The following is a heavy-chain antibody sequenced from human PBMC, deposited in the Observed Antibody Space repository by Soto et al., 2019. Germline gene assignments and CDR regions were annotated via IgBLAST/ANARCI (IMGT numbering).Heavy chain of an antibody. CDR3: ARAGYGYCSGGSCSWNGFDP. CDR1: GGTFSSYA. Sequence: QVQLVQSGAEVKKPGSSVKVSCKASGGTFSSYAISWVRQAPGQGLEWMGGIIPIFGTANYAQKFQGRVTITADESTRTAYMELSSLRSEDTAVYYCARAGYGYCSGGSCSWNGFDPWGQGTLVTVSS. D-gene: IGHD2-15*01. CDR2: IIPIFGTA. V-gene: IGHV1-69*01. J-gene: IGHJ5*02.